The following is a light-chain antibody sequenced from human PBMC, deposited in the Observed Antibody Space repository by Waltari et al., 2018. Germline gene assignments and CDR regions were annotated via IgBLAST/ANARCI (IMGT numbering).Light chain of an antibody. Sequence: QSVLTQPPSVSAAPGQKVTISCYGSSPNIGNHYVTWYQQLPGTAPKLLIYENDKRPSGIPDRFSGSNSGTSATLGITGLQTEDEADYYCGTWYSSLSAYVFGTGTKVTVL. CDR1: SPNIGNHY. J-gene: IGLJ1*01. CDR3: GTWYSSLSAYV. V-gene: IGLV1-51*02. CDR2: END.